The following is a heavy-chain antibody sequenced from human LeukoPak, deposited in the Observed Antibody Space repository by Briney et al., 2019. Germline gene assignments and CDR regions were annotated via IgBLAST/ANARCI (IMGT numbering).Heavy chain of an antibody. V-gene: IGHV3-30*03. CDR3: ARGDIVVVPAVSHYMDV. CDR1: GFTFSSYG. Sequence: GGSLRLSCAASGFTFSSYGMHWVRQAPGKGLEWVAVISYDGSIEYYADSVKGRFTISRDNSKNTLYLQMNSLRAEDTAVYYCARGDIVVVPAVSHYMDVWGKGTTVTVSS. J-gene: IGHJ6*03. D-gene: IGHD2-2*01. CDR2: ISYDGSIE.